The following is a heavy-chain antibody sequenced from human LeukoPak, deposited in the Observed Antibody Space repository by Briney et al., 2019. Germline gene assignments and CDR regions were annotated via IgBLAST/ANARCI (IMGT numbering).Heavy chain of an antibody. J-gene: IGHJ4*02. Sequence: GGSLRLSCAASGFTFSSYAMHWVRQAPGKGLEWVAVISYDGSNKYYADSVKGRFTISRDNSKNTLYLQMNSLRAEDTAVYYCAGSGSPLPVEFDYWGQGTLVTVSS. CDR3: AGSGSPLPVEFDY. CDR2: ISYDGSNK. V-gene: IGHV3-30-3*01. D-gene: IGHD1-26*01. CDR1: GFTFSSYA.